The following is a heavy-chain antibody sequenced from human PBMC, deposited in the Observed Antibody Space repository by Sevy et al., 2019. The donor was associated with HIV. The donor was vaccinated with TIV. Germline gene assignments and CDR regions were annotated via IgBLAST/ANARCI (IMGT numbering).Heavy chain of an antibody. CDR1: GFTFSSYW. J-gene: IGHJ5*02. CDR2: IKQDGSEK. V-gene: IGHV3-7*01. CDR3: AREIVGATTGWFDP. D-gene: IGHD1-26*01. Sequence: GGSPRLSCAASGFTFSSYWMNWVRQAPGKGLEWVANIKQDGSEKYYVDSVKGRFTISRDNAKNSLYLQMNSLRADDTALYYCAREIVGATTGWFDPWGQGTLVTVSS.